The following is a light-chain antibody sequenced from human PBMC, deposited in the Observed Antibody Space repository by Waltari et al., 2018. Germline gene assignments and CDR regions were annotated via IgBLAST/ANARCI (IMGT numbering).Light chain of an antibody. CDR2: AVS. CDR3: SSYAGSSKGV. CDR1: SRAVGDYKR. V-gene: IGLV2-23*02. J-gene: IGLJ2*01. Sequence: QSALTQPASLPGSPGQSLPIPCPGSSRAVGDYKRVSWSQHHPGKAPKLMIYAVSKRPSGVSDRFSGSKSGDMASLTISGLQPEDEAEYFCSSYAGSSKGVFGGGTKVTVL.